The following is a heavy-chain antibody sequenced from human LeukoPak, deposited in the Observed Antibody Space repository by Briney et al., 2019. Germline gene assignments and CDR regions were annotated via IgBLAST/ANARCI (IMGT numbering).Heavy chain of an antibody. CDR3: ARDSSGYHPLGY. J-gene: IGHJ4*02. D-gene: IGHD3-22*01. CDR1: GGTFSSYA. CDR2: IIPILGIA. Sequence: SVKVSCKASGGTFSSYAISWVRQAPGQGLEWMGRIIPILGIANYAQKFQGRVTITADKSTSTAYMGLSSLRSEDTAVYYCARDSSGYHPLGYWGQGTLVTVSS. V-gene: IGHV1-69*04.